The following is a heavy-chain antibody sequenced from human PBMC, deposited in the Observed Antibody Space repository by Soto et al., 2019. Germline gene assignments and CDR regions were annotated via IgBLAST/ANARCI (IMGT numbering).Heavy chain of an antibody. V-gene: IGHV3-23*01. J-gene: IGHJ5*02. CDR3: AKTSEQQLVFWFDP. CDR1: GFTFSSYA. D-gene: IGHD6-13*01. CDR2: ISGSGGST. Sequence: VGSLRLSCAASGFTFSSYAMSWVRQAPGKGLEWVSAISGSGGSTYYADSVKGRFTISRDNSKNTLYLQMNSLRAEDTAVYYCAKTSEQQLVFWFDPWGQGTLVTVSS.